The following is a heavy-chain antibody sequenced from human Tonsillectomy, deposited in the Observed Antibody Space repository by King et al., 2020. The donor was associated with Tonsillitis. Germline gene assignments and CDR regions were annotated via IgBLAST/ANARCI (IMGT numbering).Heavy chain of an antibody. CDR2: IRYDGSNK. CDR3: AKESLEWFFDP. J-gene: IGHJ5*02. CDR1: GFTFSSYG. V-gene: IGHV3-30*02. D-gene: IGHD3-3*01. Sequence: VQLVESGGGVVQPGGSLRLSCAAPGFTFSSYGMHWVRQAPGKGLEWVAFIRYDGSNKYYADSVKGRFTISRDNSKNTLYLQMNSLRAEDTAVYYCAKESLEWFFDPWGQGTLVTVSS.